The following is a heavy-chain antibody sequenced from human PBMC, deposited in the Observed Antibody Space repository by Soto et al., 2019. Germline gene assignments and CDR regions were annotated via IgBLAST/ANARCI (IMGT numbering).Heavy chain of an antibody. D-gene: IGHD3-3*01. CDR1: GFTFSSYA. CDR2: ISGSGGST. V-gene: IGHV3-23*01. Sequence: GGSLRLSCAASGFTFSSYAMSWVRQAQWKGLEWVSAISGSGGSTYYADSVKGRFTISRDNSKNTLYLQMNSLRAEDTAVYYCAKVNMAYDFWSGYATIPNFDYWGQGTLVTVYS. CDR3: AKVNMAYDFWSGYATIPNFDY. J-gene: IGHJ4*02.